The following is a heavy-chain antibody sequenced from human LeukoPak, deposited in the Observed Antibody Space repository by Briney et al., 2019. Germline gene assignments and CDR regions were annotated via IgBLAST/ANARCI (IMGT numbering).Heavy chain of an antibody. CDR2: IYPRDGST. Sequence: ASVTVSCTASGYTFTINYIHWVRQAPGQGLEWMGMIYPRDGSTSYAQKFQGRVTVTRDTSTSTVHMELSGLRSEDTAVYYCARDQEGFDYWGQGTLVTVSS. CDR1: GYTFTINY. CDR3: ARDQEGFDY. V-gene: IGHV1-46*01. J-gene: IGHJ4*02.